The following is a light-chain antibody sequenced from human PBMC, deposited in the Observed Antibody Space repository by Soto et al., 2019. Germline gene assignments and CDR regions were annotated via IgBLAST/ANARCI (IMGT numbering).Light chain of an antibody. CDR2: GAS. J-gene: IGKJ1*01. Sequence: EVVMTQSPATLSVSPEDTATLSCRASQSVSSSLAWYQQKPGQAPRLLIYGASTRAAGVPARFSGSGSGTEFTLTISRLQSEDFAIYSCQQYYNWRPRFGQGTKVDIK. CDR3: QQYYNWRPR. CDR1: QSVSSS. V-gene: IGKV3-15*01.